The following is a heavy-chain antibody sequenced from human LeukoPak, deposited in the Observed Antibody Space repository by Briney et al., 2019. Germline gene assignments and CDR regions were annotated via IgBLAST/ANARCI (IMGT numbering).Heavy chain of an antibody. CDR2: ISSSSSYI. CDR1: GFTFSSYS. V-gene: IGHV3-21*01. CDR3: VRGDNYGSGRSRFYGMDV. Sequence: GGSLRLSCAASGFTFSSYSMNWVRQAPGKGLEWVSSISSSSSYINYADSVKGRFTISRDNSKNTLYLQMNSLRAEDTAVYYCVRGDNYGSGRSRFYGMDVWGQGTTVTVSS. J-gene: IGHJ6*02. D-gene: IGHD3-10*01.